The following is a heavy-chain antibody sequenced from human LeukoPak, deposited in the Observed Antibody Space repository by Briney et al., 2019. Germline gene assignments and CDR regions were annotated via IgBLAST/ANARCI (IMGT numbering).Heavy chain of an antibody. D-gene: IGHD3-22*01. V-gene: IGHV1-18*01. J-gene: IGHJ5*02. CDR2: ISAYNGNT. Sequence: ASVKVSCKASGYTFTSYGISWVRQAPGQGLEWMGWISAYNGNTNYAQKLQGRVTVTTDTSTSTAYMELRSLRSDDTAVYYCARQTYDSSGYYYYNWFDPWGQGTLVTVSS. CDR1: GYTFTSYG. CDR3: ARQTYDSSGYYYYNWFDP.